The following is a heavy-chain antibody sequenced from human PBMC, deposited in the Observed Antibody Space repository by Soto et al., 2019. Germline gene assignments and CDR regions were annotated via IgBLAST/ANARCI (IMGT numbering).Heavy chain of an antibody. V-gene: IGHV3-9*01. J-gene: IGHJ4*02. CDR2: ISWNSDTI. D-gene: IGHD3-10*01. CDR1: GFTFDDYA. CDR3: ARDVWSRASGPPDS. Sequence: EVQLVESGGGLVQPGRSLRLSCAASGFTFDDYAMHWVRQAPGKRLEWVTGISWNSDTIGYADSVKGRFTISSDNAKNSLYLQMNSLRAEDTAFYYCARDVWSRASGPPDSWGQGTLVTVSS.